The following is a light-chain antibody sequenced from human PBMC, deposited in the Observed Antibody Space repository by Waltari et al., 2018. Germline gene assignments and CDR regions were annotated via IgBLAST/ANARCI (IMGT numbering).Light chain of an antibody. CDR1: QRISNN. J-gene: IGKJ3*01. Sequence: IVLTQSPATLSVSPGERATLSCRAVQRISNNVAWYQQKPGQAPRLLIYYASTRATGIPDRFSGSGSWTEFILTITSLQPEDSAVYYCQQYSNCHDTFGPGTTVDIK. CDR3: QQYSNCHDT. CDR2: YAS. V-gene: IGKV3-15*01.